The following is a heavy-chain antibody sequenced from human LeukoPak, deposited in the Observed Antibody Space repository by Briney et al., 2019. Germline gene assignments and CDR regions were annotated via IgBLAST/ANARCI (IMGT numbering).Heavy chain of an antibody. J-gene: IGHJ4*02. CDR1: VGSVSSGDYY. CDR3: ARAVYDYVWGSYRLGFDY. Sequence: PSDTLSLICTFSVGSVSSGDYYWSWIRQPPGKGLEWIGHIYYSGSPYYNPSLKSRVTISVDTSKNQFSLKLSSVTAADTAVYYCARAVYDYVWGSYRLGFDYWGQGTLVTVSS. V-gene: IGHV4-30-4*02. D-gene: IGHD3-16*02. CDR2: IYYSGSP.